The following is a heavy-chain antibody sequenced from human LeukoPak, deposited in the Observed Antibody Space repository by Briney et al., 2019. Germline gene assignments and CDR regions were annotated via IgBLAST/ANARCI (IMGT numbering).Heavy chain of an antibody. Sequence: SETLSLTCTVSGGSISSSSYYWGWIRQPPGKGLEWIGSIYYSVSTYYNPSLKSRVTISVDTSKNQFSLKLSSVTAADTAVYYCARDPKYYDILTAYSYYFDYWGQGTLVTVSS. CDR1: GGSISSSSYY. CDR2: IYYSVST. J-gene: IGHJ4*02. CDR3: ARDPKYYDILTAYSYYFDY. V-gene: IGHV4-39*02. D-gene: IGHD3-9*01.